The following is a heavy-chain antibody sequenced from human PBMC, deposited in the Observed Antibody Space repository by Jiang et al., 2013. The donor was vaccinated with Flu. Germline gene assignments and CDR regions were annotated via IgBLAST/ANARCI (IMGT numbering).Heavy chain of an antibody. J-gene: IGHJ4*02. CDR2: INHSGST. D-gene: IGHD3-10*01. Sequence: LLKPSETLSLTCAVYGGSFSGYYWSWIRQPPGKGLEWIGEINHSGSTNYNPSLKSRVTISVDTSKNQFSLKLSSVTAADTAVYYCASESLGSGSYYNGYWGQGTLVTVSS. V-gene: IGHV4-34*01. CDR3: ASESLGSGSYYNGY. CDR1: GGSFSGYY.